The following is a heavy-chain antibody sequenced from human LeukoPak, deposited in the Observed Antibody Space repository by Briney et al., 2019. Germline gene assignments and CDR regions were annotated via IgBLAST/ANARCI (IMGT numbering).Heavy chain of an antibody. CDR2: IRHNGSS. V-gene: IGHV4-34*01. D-gene: IGHD3-16*01. CDR3: TKTTRIVGGHNWFDP. J-gene: IGHJ5*02. Sequence: KPSETLSLNFGGYTRSFRGNYWNWIPQPPGQGLEWRGQIRHNGSSDYNPSLRSRVTISVGTSKNQVSLRLSSVTAADTAVYYCTKTTRIVGGHNWFDPWGQGTLVIVSS. CDR1: TRSFRGNY.